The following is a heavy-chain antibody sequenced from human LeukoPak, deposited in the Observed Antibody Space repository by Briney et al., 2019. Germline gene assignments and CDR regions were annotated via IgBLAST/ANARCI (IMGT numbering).Heavy chain of an antibody. CDR3: ARDFCSGGSCYSYFHY. V-gene: IGHV4-59*01. Sequence: PSETLSLTCSVPGVSISGYYWSWIRQPPGKGLEWIGYIYSSGGTNYNPSLKSRVTISLDASKNQFSLRLSSVTAADTAVYYCARDFCSGGSCYSYFHYWGQGTLVTVSS. J-gene: IGHJ4*02. CDR2: IYSSGGT. CDR1: GVSISGYY. D-gene: IGHD2-15*01.